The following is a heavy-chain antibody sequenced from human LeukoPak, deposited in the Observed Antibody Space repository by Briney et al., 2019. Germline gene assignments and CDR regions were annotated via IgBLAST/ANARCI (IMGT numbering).Heavy chain of an antibody. Sequence: GGSLRLSCAASGFTFSNAWMSWVRQAPGKGLEWVGRIKSKTDGGTPDYAAPVKGRFTISRDDSKNTLYRQMNSLKTEDTAVYYCVRFLEPPHYMDVWGKGTTVTVSS. CDR3: VRFLEPPHYMDV. V-gene: IGHV3-15*01. J-gene: IGHJ6*03. D-gene: IGHD3-3*01. CDR2: IKSKTDGGTP. CDR1: GFTFSNAW.